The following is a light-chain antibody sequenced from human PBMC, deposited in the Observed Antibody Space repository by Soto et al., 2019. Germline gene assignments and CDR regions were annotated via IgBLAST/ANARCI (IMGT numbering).Light chain of an antibody. V-gene: IGKV1D-16*01. CDR1: QGISSW. J-gene: IGKJ4*02. Sequence: DIQMTQSPSSLSASVGDTVIITCRASQGISSWLAWYQQKPEKAPRSLIFATSSLQSGVPSRFSGSGYGTDFTLTISSLQPEDFATYFCQHYSSYPLTVGGVTKVEIK. CDR2: ATS. CDR3: QHYSSYPLT.